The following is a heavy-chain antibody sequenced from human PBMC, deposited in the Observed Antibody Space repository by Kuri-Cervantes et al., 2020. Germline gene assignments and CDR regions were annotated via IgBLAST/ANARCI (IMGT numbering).Heavy chain of an antibody. V-gene: IGHV4-34*01. Sequence: SETLSLTCAVYGGSFSGYHWSWIRQPPGKGLEWIGEINHSGSTNYNPSLKSRVTISVDTSKNQFSLKLSSVTAADTAVYFCARATRGGTGYYYMFDSWGQGTLVTVSS. CDR3: ARATRGGTGYYYMFDS. CDR2: INHSGST. CDR1: GGSFSGYH. D-gene: IGHD3-9*01. J-gene: IGHJ4*02.